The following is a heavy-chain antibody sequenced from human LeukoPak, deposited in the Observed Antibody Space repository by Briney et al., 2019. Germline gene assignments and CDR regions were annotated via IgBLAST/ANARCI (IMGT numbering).Heavy chain of an antibody. CDR1: GGSISSYY. CDR2: IYTSGST. CDR3: ARGLFLSYYYYYMDV. J-gene: IGHJ6*03. V-gene: IGHV4-4*07. D-gene: IGHD2-21*01. Sequence: SETLSLTCTVSGGSISSYYWSWIRQPAGKGLEWIGRIYTSGSTNYNPSLKSRVTMSVDTSKNQFSLKLSSVTAADTAVYYCARGLFLSYYYYYMDVWGKGTTVTISS.